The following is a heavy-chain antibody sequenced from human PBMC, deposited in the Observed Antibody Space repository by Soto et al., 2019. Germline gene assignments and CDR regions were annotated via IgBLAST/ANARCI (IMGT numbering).Heavy chain of an antibody. D-gene: IGHD2-2*01. J-gene: IGHJ5*02. Sequence: EVQLVESGGGLVKPGGSLRLSCAASGFTFSSYSMNWVRQAPGKGLEWVSSISSSSSYRYYADSVKGRFTISRDNAKNSLYLQMNSLLAEDTAVYYCARDPQSIVVVPAAMRGGFWFDPWGQGTLVTVSS. CDR1: GFTFSSYS. CDR3: ARDPQSIVVVPAAMRGGFWFDP. V-gene: IGHV3-21*01. CDR2: ISSSSSYR.